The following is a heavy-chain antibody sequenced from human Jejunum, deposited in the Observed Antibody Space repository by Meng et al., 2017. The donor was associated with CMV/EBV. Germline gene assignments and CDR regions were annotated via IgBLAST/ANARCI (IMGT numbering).Heavy chain of an antibody. CDR1: LSQYG. J-gene: IGHJ5*02. CDR2: LMYDGGNK. Sequence: LSQYGMHWVRQAPGKGLEWVAYLMYDGGNKFYADSARGRFTISKDISKNTLFLQMNALRVEDTAVYYCAKSALRYYSNSVDWFDPWGQGTLVTVSS. V-gene: IGHV3-30*02. CDR3: AKSALRYYSNSVDWFDP. D-gene: IGHD4-11*01.